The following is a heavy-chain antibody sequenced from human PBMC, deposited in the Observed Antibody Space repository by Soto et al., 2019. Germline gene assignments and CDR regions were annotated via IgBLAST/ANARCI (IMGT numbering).Heavy chain of an antibody. CDR2: IYYSGST. CDR1: GGSISSGDYY. CDR3: ARDYRSSSWPSA. Sequence: SETLSLTCTVSGGSISSGDYYWSWIRQPPGRGLEWIGYIYYSGSTYYNPSLKSRVTISVDTSKNQFSLKLSSVTAADTAVYYCARDYRSSSWPSAWGPGTLVTVSS. J-gene: IGHJ5*02. V-gene: IGHV4-30-4*01. D-gene: IGHD6-13*01.